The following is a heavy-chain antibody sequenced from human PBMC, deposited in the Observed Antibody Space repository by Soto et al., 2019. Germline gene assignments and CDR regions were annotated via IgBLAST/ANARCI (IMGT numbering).Heavy chain of an antibody. D-gene: IGHD3-10*01. CDR1: GFTFSSYG. V-gene: IGHV3-23*01. CDR2: ITDTGGDA. CDR3: ARGSTDSYPGSRIFDF. J-gene: IGHJ4*02. Sequence: LRLSCAASGFTFSSYGMSWVRQAPGEGLQWVSTITDTGGDAKYADSVRGRFVISRDNSKKTLYLQMTSLTAEDSAMYFCARGSTDSYPGSRIFDFWGRGTLVTSPQ.